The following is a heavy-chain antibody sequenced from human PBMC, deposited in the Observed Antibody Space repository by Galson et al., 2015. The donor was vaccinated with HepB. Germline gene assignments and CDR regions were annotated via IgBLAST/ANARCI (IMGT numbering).Heavy chain of an antibody. Sequence: QVQLQESGPGLVKPSETLSLTCTVSGGSISSYYWSWIRQPPGKGLEWIGYIYYSGSTNYNPSLKSRVTISVDKSKNQFSLKLSSVTAADTAVYYCARTGRDSNYYDSSGPTTNYYYGMDVWGQGTTVTVSS. D-gene: IGHD3-22*01. J-gene: IGHJ6*02. V-gene: IGHV4-59*12. CDR3: ARTGRDSNYYDSSGPTTNYYYGMDV. CDR2: IYYSGST. CDR1: GGSISSYY.